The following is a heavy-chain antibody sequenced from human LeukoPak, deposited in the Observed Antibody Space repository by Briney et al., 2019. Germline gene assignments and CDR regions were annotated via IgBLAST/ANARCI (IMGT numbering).Heavy chain of an antibody. CDR2: ISWNSGSV. J-gene: IGHJ4*02. D-gene: IGHD2-2*02. CDR1: GFTFDDYA. V-gene: IGHV3-9*01. Sequence: PGGSLRLSCAASGFTFDDYAMYWVRQAPGKGLEWVSGISWNSGSVGYADSVKGRFTISRDDATSSLYLQMNSLRAEDSALYFCARGPYDLYAPYYFDYWGQGTLVTVSS. CDR3: ARGPYDLYAPYYFDY.